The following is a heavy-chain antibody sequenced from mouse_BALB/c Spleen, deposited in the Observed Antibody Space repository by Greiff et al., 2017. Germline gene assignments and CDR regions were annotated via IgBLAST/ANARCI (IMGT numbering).Heavy chain of an antibody. CDR3: TRGGSSRYYFDY. J-gene: IGHJ2*01. D-gene: IGHD1-1*01. CDR2: IYPSDSYT. V-gene: IGHV1-69*02. CDR1: GYTFTSYW. Sequence: QVQLQQPGAELVRPGASVKLSCKASGYTFTSYWINWVKQRPGQGLEWIGNIYPSDSYTNYNQKFKDKATLTVDKSSSTAYIQLSSPTSEDSAVYYCTRGGSSRYYFDYWGQGTTLTVSS.